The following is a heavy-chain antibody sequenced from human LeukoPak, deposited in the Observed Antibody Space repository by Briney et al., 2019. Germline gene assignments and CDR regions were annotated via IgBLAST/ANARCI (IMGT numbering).Heavy chain of an antibody. CDR2: NNGDGSTT. J-gene: IGHJ5*02. D-gene: IGHD2-15*01. V-gene: IGHV3-74*01. CDR3: ARDPRNVGLAP. CDR1: GFSLSGYW. Sequence: GGSLRLSCVASGFSLSGYWMYWVRQAPGKGLMYISRNNGDGSTTNYADVVKGRFTMSRDNVKNTLYLQMNGLRVEDTAVYYCARDPRNVGLAPWGQGTLVTVSS.